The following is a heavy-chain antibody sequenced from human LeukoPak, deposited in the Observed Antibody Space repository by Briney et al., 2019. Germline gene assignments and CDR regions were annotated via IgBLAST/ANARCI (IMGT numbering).Heavy chain of an antibody. CDR1: GGSVSSNNYY. Sequence: SETLSLTCTVSGGSVSSNNYYWSWIRQPPGKGLEWIGYMYYSGITNYNPSLKSRATMSVDTSKNQFSLKLSSVTAADTAVYYCARDWGGIWGRGTMVTVSS. CDR3: ARDWGGI. D-gene: IGHD7-27*01. J-gene: IGHJ3*02. V-gene: IGHV4-61*01. CDR2: MYYSGIT.